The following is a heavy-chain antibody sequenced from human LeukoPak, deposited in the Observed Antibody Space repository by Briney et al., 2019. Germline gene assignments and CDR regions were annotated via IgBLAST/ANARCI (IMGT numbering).Heavy chain of an antibody. D-gene: IGHD4-23*01. CDR1: GYSISSGYY. J-gene: IGHJ4*02. CDR2: IYYSGSN. CDR3: ATDVYGGPLSG. V-gene: IGHV4-38-2*02. Sequence: SETLSLTCTASGYSISSGYYWDWIRQPPGKGLEWIGNIYYSGSNYYNPSLKSRVTISVDTSKNQFSLKLSSVTAADTAVYYCATDVYGGPLSGWGQGTLVTVSS.